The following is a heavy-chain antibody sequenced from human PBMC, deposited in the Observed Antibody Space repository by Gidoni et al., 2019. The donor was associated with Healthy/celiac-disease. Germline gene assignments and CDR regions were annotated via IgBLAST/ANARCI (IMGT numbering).Heavy chain of an antibody. D-gene: IGHD3-3*01. CDR1: GFTFSSYS. Sequence: EVQLVESGGGLVKPGGSLRLSCAASGFTFSSYSMNWVRQAPGKGLEWVSSISSSGNYIYYEESVKGRFTISRDNAKNSLYLQMNSLGAEDTAVYSCERGGGDTYYDFWSGEGWGDYWGQGTLVTVSS. J-gene: IGHJ4*02. CDR2: ISSSGNYI. V-gene: IGHV3-21*01. CDR3: ERGGGDTYYDFWSGEGWGDY.